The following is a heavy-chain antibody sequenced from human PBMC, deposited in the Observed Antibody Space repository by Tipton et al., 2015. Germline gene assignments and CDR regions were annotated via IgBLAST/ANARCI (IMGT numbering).Heavy chain of an antibody. Sequence: LRLSCTVSGGSVSSGNYYWSWIRQPPGKGLEWIGYISYTENTHNNPPLKGRVTISLDTSKNQFSLTLNSVTAADTAVYYCARDLERGMDVWGQGTTVTVAS. V-gene: IGHV4-61*01. J-gene: IGHJ6*02. D-gene: IGHD5-24*01. CDR1: GGSVSSGNYY. CDR3: ARDLERGMDV. CDR2: ISYTENT.